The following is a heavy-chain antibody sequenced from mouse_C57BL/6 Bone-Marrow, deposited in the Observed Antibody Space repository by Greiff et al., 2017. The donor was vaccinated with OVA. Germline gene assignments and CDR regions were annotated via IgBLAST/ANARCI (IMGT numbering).Heavy chain of an antibody. J-gene: IGHJ4*01. D-gene: IGHD1-1*01. CDR1: GFSLSTFGMG. Sequence: QVTLNVSGPGLLQPSQSLSLTCSFSGFSLSTFGMGVGWIRQPSGKGLVWLAHIWWDDAKYYNPVLRSRLPISKDTSKNQVFLKIANVDTADTSTYDSARIYGPYAMDYWGQGTSVTVSS. CDR2: IWWDDAK. V-gene: IGHV8-8*01. CDR3: ARIYGPYAMDY.